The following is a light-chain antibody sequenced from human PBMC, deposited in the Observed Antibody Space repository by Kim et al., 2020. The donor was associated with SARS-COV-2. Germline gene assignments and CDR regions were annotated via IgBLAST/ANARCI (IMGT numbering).Light chain of an antibody. V-gene: IGLV1-44*01. Sequence: QSVLTQPPSASGTPGQRVTISCSGSSSNIGSTTVNWYQQFPATAPKFLVDSHNQRPSGVPDRFSGSKSGTSASLAINGLQSEDEADYYCSAWDDSLDVYVFGTGTKVTVL. CDR3: SAWDDSLDVYV. CDR1: SSNIGSTT. CDR2: SHN. J-gene: IGLJ1*01.